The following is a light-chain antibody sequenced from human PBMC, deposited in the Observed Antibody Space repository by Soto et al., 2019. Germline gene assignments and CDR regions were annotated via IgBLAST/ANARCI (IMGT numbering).Light chain of an antibody. Sequence: DIQMTQSPSSLSASVVDRFTITCQASHDINKNLIWYQQKPGKAPKLLFYDASDLETGVPSRFSGSGSGTGFTFTISSLQPEDFATYYCQKYESLPLNFGQGTRLAIK. CDR3: QKYESLPLN. J-gene: IGKJ5*01. V-gene: IGKV1-33*01. CDR2: DAS. CDR1: HDINKN.